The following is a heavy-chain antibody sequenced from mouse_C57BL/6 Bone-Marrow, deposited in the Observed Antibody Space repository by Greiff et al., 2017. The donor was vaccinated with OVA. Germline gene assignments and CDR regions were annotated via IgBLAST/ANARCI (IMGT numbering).Heavy chain of an antibody. Sequence: VQLQQPGAELVKPGASVKLSCKASGYTFTSYWMHWVKQRPGQGLEWIGMIHPNSGSTNYNEKFKSKATLTVDKSSSTAYMQLSSLTSEDSAVYYCARRGDGYYVPYAMGYWGQGTSVTGAS. D-gene: IGHD2-3*01. CDR3: ARRGDGYYVPYAMGY. CDR1: GYTFTSYW. J-gene: IGHJ4*01. V-gene: IGHV1-64*01. CDR2: IHPNSGST.